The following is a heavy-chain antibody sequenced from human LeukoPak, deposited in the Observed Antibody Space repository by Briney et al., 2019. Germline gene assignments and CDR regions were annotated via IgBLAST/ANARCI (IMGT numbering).Heavy chain of an antibody. CDR1: GYSISSGYY. CDR2: IYHSGST. CDR3: ASFTTAVAATLGAFDI. V-gene: IGHV4-38-2*01. D-gene: IGHD6-19*01. Sequence: PSETLSLTCAVPGYSISSGYYWGWIRPPPGKGLEWIGSIYHSGSTYYNPSLKSRVTIPVDTSKNQFSLKLSSVTAADTAVYYCASFTTAVAATLGAFDIWGQGTMVTVSS. J-gene: IGHJ3*02.